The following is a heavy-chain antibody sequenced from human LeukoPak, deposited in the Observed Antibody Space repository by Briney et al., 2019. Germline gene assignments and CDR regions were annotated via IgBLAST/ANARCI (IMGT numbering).Heavy chain of an antibody. D-gene: IGHD3-3*01. Sequence: SETLSLTCTVSGGSISSYYWSWIRQPPGKGLEWIGYIYYSGSTNYNPSLKSRVTISVDTSKNQFSLKLSSVTAADTAVYYCARGARYYDFWSGYPGLFDYWGQGTLVTVSS. J-gene: IGHJ4*02. CDR3: ARGARYYDFWSGYPGLFDY. CDR2: IYYSGST. CDR1: GGSISSYY. V-gene: IGHV4-59*12.